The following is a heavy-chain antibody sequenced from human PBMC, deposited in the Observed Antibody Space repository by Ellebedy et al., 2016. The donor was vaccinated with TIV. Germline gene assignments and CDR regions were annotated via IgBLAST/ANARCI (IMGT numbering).Heavy chain of an antibody. CDR1: GGSFSGNY. Sequence: MPSETLSLTCAVYGGSFSGNYWSWIRQPPGKGLEWIGEINDRGSTNYNPSLKSRVPISVDTSKNQFSLKLTPVSAADTAVYYCARGALAILGVVTGYYGLDVWGQGTTVTVSS. CDR2: INDRGST. CDR3: ARGALAILGVVTGYYGLDV. V-gene: IGHV4-34*01. D-gene: IGHD3-3*01. J-gene: IGHJ6*02.